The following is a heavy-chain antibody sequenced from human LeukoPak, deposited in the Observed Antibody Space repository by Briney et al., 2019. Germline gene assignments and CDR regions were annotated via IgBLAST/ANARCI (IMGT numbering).Heavy chain of an antibody. CDR2: INQDGSEK. D-gene: IGHD6-19*01. Sequence: PGGSLRLSCAASEFTFSDYWMSWVRQAPGKGLEWVANINQDGSEKYYVDSVKGRFTISRDNAENSLYLQMNSLRAEDTAVYYCAREETSSSGRPNDYWGQGTLVTVSS. CDR1: EFTFSDYW. J-gene: IGHJ4*02. V-gene: IGHV3-7*05. CDR3: AREETSSSGRPNDY.